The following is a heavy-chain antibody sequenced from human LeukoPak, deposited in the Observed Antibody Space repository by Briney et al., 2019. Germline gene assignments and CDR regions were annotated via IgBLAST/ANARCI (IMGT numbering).Heavy chain of an antibody. V-gene: IGHV4-39*01. CDR1: GGPISSSSYY. CDR3: AFSSSWADAFDI. J-gene: IGHJ3*02. CDR2: IYYSGST. D-gene: IGHD6-13*01. Sequence: SETLSLTCTVSGGPISSSSYYWGWIRQPPGKGLEWIGSIYYSGSTYYNPSLKSRVTISVDTSKNQFSLKLSSVTAADTAVYYCAFSSSWADAFDIWGQGTMVTVSS.